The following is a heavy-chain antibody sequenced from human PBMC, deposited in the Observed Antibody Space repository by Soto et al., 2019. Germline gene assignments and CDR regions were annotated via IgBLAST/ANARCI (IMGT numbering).Heavy chain of an antibody. CDR3: ERRGCDSIVGSLDY. Sequence: QVQLQESGPGLVKPSGTLSLTCAVSGGSISSGDWCWSWVRQSPGKGLEWIGESYYSGSTTYNPSLKSRVTIPANKSENKFSLRLGSVTAADTAVYYCERRGCDSIVGSLDYWGQGTLVTVSS. CDR1: GGSISSGDW. J-gene: IGHJ4*02. D-gene: IGHD2-21*02. V-gene: IGHV4-4*02. CDR2: SYYSGST.